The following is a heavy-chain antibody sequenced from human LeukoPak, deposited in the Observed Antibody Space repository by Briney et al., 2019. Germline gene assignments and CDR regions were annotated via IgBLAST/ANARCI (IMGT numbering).Heavy chain of an antibody. J-gene: IGHJ4*02. CDR1: GFTFSSYA. V-gene: IGHV3-30-3*01. CDR3: ARDSLGYCSSTSCYVGGY. CDR2: ISYDGSNE. Sequence: GGSLRLSCAASGFTFSSYAMHWVRQAPGKGLEWVAVISYDGSNEYYADSVKGRFTISRDNSKNTLYLQMNSLRAEDTAVYYCARDSLGYCSSTSCYVGGYWGQGTLVTVSS. D-gene: IGHD2-2*01.